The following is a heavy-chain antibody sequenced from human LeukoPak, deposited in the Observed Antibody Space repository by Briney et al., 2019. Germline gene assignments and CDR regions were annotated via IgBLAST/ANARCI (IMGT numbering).Heavy chain of an antibody. CDR2: INHSGST. CDR1: GGSFSGYY. CDR3: ARAGDCSSTSGYPTADFDY. V-gene: IGHV4-34*01. D-gene: IGHD2-2*01. Sequence: PSEALSLTCAVYGGSFSGYYWSWIRQPPGKGLEWIGEINHSGSTNYNPSLKSRVTISVDTSKNQFSLKLSSVTAADTAVYYCARAGDCSSTSGYPTADFDYWGQGTLVTVSS. J-gene: IGHJ4*02.